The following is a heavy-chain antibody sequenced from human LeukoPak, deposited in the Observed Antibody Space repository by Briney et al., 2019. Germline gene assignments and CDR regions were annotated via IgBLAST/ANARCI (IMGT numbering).Heavy chain of an antibody. CDR2: IKSKTDGETT. CDR1: GFTFSNVW. V-gene: IGHV3-15*01. CDR3: STGSPASGGLFDY. Sequence: GGSLRLSCAASGFTFSNVWMNWVRQAPGKGLEWVGRIKSKTDGETTDYAAPVKGRFTISRDDSKNTLYLQLNSLRTGDTAVYYCSTGSPASGGLFDYWGQGTLVTVSS. D-gene: IGHD6-13*01. J-gene: IGHJ4*02.